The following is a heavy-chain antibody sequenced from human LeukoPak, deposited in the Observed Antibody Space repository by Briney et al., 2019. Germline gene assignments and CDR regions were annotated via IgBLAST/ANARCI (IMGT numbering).Heavy chain of an antibody. CDR1: GFTLSGFD. V-gene: IGHV3-23*01. CDR2: VSIGDST. CDR3: AKGGVRGYSYGYLDY. D-gene: IGHD5-18*01. J-gene: IGHJ4*02. Sequence: PGGSLRLSCAASGFTLSGFDMSWVRQAPGKGLEWVSVVSIGDSTYYAGSVKGRFTISRDKTKNTLYLQMHSLRADDTAVYYCAKGGVRGYSYGYLDYWGQGTLVTVSS.